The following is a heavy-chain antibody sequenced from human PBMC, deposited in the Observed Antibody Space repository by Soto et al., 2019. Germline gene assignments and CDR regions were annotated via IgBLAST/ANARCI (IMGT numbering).Heavy chain of an antibody. CDR3: AREKGDDYGEYTHWFDP. V-gene: IGHV4-31*03. CDR2: IYYSGST. CDR1: GGSISSGGYY. J-gene: IGHJ5*02. Sequence: QVQLQESGPGLVKPSQTLSLTCTVSGGSISSGGYYWSWIRQHPGKGLEGIGYIYYSGSTYYNPSRKRRITLAVDHYNNQFPLKLSSVTAEDAAVYYCAREKGDDYGEYTHWFDPWGQGTLVTVSS. D-gene: IGHD4-17*01.